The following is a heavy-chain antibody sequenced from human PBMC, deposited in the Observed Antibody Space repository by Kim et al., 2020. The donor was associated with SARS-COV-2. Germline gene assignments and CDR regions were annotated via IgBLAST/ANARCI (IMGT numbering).Heavy chain of an antibody. J-gene: IGHJ6*02. D-gene: IGHD5-18*01. V-gene: IGHV4-31*02. CDR3: ARVVTAGSLYCYGMDV. Sequence: SLKCRVTISVDTSKNQFSLTLISVAAADTAVYYCARVVTAGSLYCYGMDVWGQGTTVTVSS.